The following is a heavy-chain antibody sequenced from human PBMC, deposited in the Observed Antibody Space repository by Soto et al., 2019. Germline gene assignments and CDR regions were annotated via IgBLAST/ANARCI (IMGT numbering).Heavy chain of an antibody. D-gene: IGHD3-16*01. Sequence: QVQLVQSGAEVKKPGASVTVSCKASGYTFTTYGVSWVRQAPGQGLEWLGWINGYNGNAKYAENLQGRVSMTTDTSTSTAYMELRSLRSDDTAVYYCARMGDVPYYYYGMDVWGQGITVTVSS. CDR1: GYTFTTYG. CDR3: ARMGDVPYYYYGMDV. J-gene: IGHJ6*02. V-gene: IGHV1-18*01. CDR2: INGYNGNA.